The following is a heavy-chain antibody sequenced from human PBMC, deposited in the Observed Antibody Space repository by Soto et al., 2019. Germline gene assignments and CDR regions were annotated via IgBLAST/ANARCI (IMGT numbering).Heavy chain of an antibody. Sequence: GGSLRLSCAASGFTFSSYGIHWVRQAPGKGLEWVAVISYDGSNKYYADSVKGRFTISRDNSKNTLYLQMNSLRAEDTAVYYCAKDPGPGFYDSSGPFDYWGQGTLVTVSS. D-gene: IGHD3-22*01. V-gene: IGHV3-30*18. J-gene: IGHJ4*02. CDR3: AKDPGPGFYDSSGPFDY. CDR2: ISYDGSNK. CDR1: GFTFSSYG.